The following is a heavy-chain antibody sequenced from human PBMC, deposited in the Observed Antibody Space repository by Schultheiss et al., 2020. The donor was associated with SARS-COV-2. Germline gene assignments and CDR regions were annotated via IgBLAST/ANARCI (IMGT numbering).Heavy chain of an antibody. CDR3: ARPVGDYYDSSGYYWFDP. Sequence: SETLSLTCTVSGGSISSYYWSWIRQPPGKGLEWIGYIYHSGSTNYNPSLKSRVTISVDTSKNQFSLKLSSVTAADTAVYYCARPVGDYYDSSGYYWFDPWGQGTLVTVSS. CDR2: IYHSGST. V-gene: IGHV4-59*01. J-gene: IGHJ5*02. D-gene: IGHD3-22*01. CDR1: GGSISSYY.